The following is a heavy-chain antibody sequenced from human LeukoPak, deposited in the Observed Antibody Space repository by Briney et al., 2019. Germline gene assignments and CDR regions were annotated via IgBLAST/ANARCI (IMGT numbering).Heavy chain of an antibody. D-gene: IGHD6-13*01. CDR2: IYYSGST. CDR3: ARDRVGQQLVGRNYYYYYMDV. J-gene: IGHJ6*03. V-gene: IGHV4-59*01. CDR1: GDSISGFY. Sequence: SETLSLTCTVSGDSISGFYWTWIRQPPGKGLEWIGYIYYSGSTNYNPSLKSRVTISVDTSKNQFSLKLSSVTAADTAVYYCARDRVGQQLVGRNYYYYYMDVWGKGTTVTISS.